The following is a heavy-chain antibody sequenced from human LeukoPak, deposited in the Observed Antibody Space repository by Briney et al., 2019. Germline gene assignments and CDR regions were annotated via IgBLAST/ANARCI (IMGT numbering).Heavy chain of an antibody. CDR3: ASHRGDYATGYFDY. CDR1: GFTFSSYS. J-gene: IGHJ4*02. CDR2: ISSSSSYI. D-gene: IGHD1-1*01. Sequence: PGGSLRLSCAASGFTFSSYSMNWVRQAPGKGLEWVSSISSSSSYIYYAGSVKGRFTISRDNAKNSLYLQMNSLRAEDTAVYYCASHRGDYATGYFDYWGQGTLVTVSS. V-gene: IGHV3-21*01.